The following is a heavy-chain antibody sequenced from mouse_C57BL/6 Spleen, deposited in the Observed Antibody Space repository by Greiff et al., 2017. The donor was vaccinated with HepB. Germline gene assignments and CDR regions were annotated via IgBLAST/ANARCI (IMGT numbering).Heavy chain of an antibody. J-gene: IGHJ3*01. CDR2: IDPSDSYT. CDR3: ARGGYDGAY. V-gene: IGHV1-50*01. Sequence: QVQLQQSGAELVKPGASVKLSCKASGYTFTSYWMQWVKQRPGQGLEWIGEIDPSDSYTNYNQKFKGKAKLTVDTSSSTAYMQLSSLTSEDSAVYYCARGGYDGAYWGQGTLVTVSA. CDR1: GYTFTSYW. D-gene: IGHD2-2*01.